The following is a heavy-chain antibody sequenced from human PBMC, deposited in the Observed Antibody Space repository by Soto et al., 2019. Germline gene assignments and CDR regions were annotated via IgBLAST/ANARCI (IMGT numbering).Heavy chain of an antibody. V-gene: IGHV4-4*07. J-gene: IGHJ4*02. CDR2: IYTSGST. CDR1: GGSISSYY. CDR3: AREGGVRGTIVGVVISAVDD. D-gene: IGHD3-3*01. Sequence: SETLSLTCTVSGGSISSYYWSWIRQPAGKGLEWIGRIYTSGSTNYNPSLKSRVTMSVDTSKNQFSLKLSSVTAADTAVYYCAREGGVRGTIVGVVISAVDDWGQGNLVTVPS.